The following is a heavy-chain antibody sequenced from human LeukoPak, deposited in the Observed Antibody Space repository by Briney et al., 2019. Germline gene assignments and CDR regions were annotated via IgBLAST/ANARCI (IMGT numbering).Heavy chain of an antibody. Sequence: PGGSLRLSCAASGFTFSSYAMHWVRQAPGKGLEWVAVILYDGTMKYYADSVKGRFTISRDNSQNTLYLQMNSLRAEDTAVYYCANFGGDSSGYYYPLDYWGQGTLVTVSS. CDR3: ANFGGDSSGYYYPLDY. CDR2: ILYDGTMK. V-gene: IGHV3-30*04. D-gene: IGHD3-22*01. CDR1: GFTFSSYA. J-gene: IGHJ4*02.